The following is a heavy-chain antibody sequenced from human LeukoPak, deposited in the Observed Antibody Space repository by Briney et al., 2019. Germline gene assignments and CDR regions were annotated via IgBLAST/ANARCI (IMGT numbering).Heavy chain of an antibody. CDR3: ARERREYYYYYMDV. CDR1: GGSISGGGYS. J-gene: IGHJ6*03. D-gene: IGHD1-26*01. Sequence: PSQTLSLTCAVSGGSISGGGYSWSWIRQPPGKGLEWIGYFFFTGNTYYNPSLKSRVTISLDMSKNHFSLKLSSVTAADTAVYYCARERREYYYYYMDVWGKGTTVTVSS. CDR2: FFFTGNT. V-gene: IGHV4-30-4*07.